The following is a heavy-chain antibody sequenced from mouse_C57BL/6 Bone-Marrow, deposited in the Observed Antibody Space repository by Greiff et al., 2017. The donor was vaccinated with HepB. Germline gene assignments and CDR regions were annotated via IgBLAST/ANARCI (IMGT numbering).Heavy chain of an antibody. D-gene: IGHD2-1*01. V-gene: IGHV5-4*01. CDR2: ISDGGSYT. CDR1: GFTFSSYA. Sequence: EVQVVESGGGLVKPGGSLKLSCAASGFTFSSYAMSWVRQTPEKRLEWVATISDGGSYTYYPDNVKGRFTISRDNAKNNTYLQMSHLKSEDTAMYYCARRYGNYGFAYWGQGTLVTVSA. J-gene: IGHJ3*01. CDR3: ARRYGNYGFAY.